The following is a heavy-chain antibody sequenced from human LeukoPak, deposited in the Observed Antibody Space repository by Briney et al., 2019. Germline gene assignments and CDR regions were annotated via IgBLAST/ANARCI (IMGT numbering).Heavy chain of an antibody. CDR3: ARGGCSSTACPPPGFDY. D-gene: IGHD2-2*01. V-gene: IGHV4-59*01. CDR1: GDSISSYY. Sequence: SETLSLTCSVSGDSISSYYWSWIRQPPGKGLEWIGYIYNSGTTNYNPSLKSRLTISVDTTKNQFSLKLSSVTAADTAVYYCARGGCSSTACPPPGFDYWGQGTLVTVSS. J-gene: IGHJ4*02. CDR2: IYNSGTT.